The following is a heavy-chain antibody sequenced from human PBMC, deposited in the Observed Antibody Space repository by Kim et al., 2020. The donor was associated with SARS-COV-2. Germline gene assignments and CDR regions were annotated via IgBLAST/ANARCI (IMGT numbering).Heavy chain of an antibody. Sequence: YADSVKGRFTISRDDSKNTLFLQMLTLRVEDTAMYYCARPHSARYPRAFDTWGQGTLVTVSS. D-gene: IGHD6-19*01. J-gene: IGHJ3*02. CDR3: ARPHSARYPRAFDT. V-gene: IGHV3-53*01.